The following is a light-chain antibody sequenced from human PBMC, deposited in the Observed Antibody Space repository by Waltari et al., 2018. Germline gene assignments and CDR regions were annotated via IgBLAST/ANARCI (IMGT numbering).Light chain of an antibody. V-gene: IGKV3-20*01. Sequence: EVVLTQSPGTLSLSPGARATLSCRASQTISDSFLAWYQWKPGQAPRLLIYLAFNRASGIPDRFRGSGSGTDFTLTINRLEPEDFAVYFCQHYGGSPITFGQGTRLELK. CDR2: LAF. CDR1: QTISDSF. CDR3: QHYGGSPIT. J-gene: IGKJ5*01.